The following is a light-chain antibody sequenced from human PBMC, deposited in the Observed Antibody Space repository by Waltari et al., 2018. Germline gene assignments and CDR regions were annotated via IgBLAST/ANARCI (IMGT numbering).Light chain of an antibody. V-gene: IGKV1-5*03. CDR2: TAA. J-gene: IGKJ5*01. CDR1: QSISEW. Sequence: DIQMTQSPSTLSASVGDRVTITCRASQSISEWLAWYQQKPGKAPKLLIYTAASLESGVPSRFSGSGSGTEFTLTISSLQPDDFATYYCQPYNSYSIMFGQGTRLEIK. CDR3: QPYNSYSIM.